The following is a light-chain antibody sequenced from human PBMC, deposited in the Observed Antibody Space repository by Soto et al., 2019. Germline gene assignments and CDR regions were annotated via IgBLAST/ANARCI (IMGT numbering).Light chain of an antibody. Sequence: EIVLTQSPGTLSLSPGERATLSCRASQSVSSSYLAWYQQKPGQAPRLLIYGASSRATGIADRFSGSGSGTHFTLTISRLELEDFAVYYCQQYGSSPLFTFCPGTKVDIK. J-gene: IGKJ3*01. CDR3: QQYGSSPLFT. CDR2: GAS. V-gene: IGKV3-20*01. CDR1: QSVSSSY.